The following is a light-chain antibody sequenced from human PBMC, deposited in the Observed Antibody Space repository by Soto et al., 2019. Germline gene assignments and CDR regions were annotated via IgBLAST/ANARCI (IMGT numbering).Light chain of an antibody. CDR1: SSDVGDYNY. V-gene: IGLV2-14*01. Sequence: QSALTQPASVSGSPGQSITISCTGTSSDVGDYNYVSWYQQYPGKAPKLIIYGVSNRPSGISNRFSGSKSGNTASLTVSGLQAEDEADYYCSSYTATNTLVFGGGTKLTVL. CDR3: SSYTATNTLV. J-gene: IGLJ2*01. CDR2: GVS.